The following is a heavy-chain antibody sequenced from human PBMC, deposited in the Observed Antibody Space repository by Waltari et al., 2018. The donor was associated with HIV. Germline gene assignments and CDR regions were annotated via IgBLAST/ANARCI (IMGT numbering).Heavy chain of an antibody. CDR2: IYYSGGT. V-gene: IGHV4-39*01. D-gene: IGHD6-6*01. Sequence: QLQLQESGPGLVKPSETLSLTCTVSGGSISSSSYYWGWIRQPPGKGLEWIGSIYYSGGTYYNPSLKSRVTISVDTSKNQFSLKLSSVTAADTAVYYCARHKGSSVIYYYYYGMDVWGQGTTVTVSS. CDR1: GGSISSSSYY. CDR3: ARHKGSSVIYYYYYGMDV. J-gene: IGHJ6*02.